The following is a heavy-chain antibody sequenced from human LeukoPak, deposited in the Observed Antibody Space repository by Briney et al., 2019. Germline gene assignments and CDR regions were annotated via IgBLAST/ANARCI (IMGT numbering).Heavy chain of an antibody. D-gene: IGHD3-22*01. Sequence: ASVKVSCKVLGYTFMDCYIHWIRQAPGRGPEWLGKMNPKSGFTNYVQTVQGRVAMTGDTSITTAYLELRDLRLDDTAVYYCARERVSHFDCWGQGTLVTVSS. CDR2: MNPKSGFT. J-gene: IGHJ4*02. CDR3: ARERVSHFDC. V-gene: IGHV1-2*02. CDR1: GYTFMDCY.